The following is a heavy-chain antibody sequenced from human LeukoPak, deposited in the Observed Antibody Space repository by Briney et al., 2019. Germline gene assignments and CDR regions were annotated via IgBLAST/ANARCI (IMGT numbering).Heavy chain of an antibody. V-gene: IGHV3-15*01. D-gene: IGHD6-19*01. Sequence: GGSLRLSCAASGFTFSNAWMSWVRQAPGKGLEWVGRIRRETDGGTTDYAAPVKGKFTISRDDSKNTLYLQMNSLKTEDTGVYYCSTAVAGPYYFDSWGQGTLVTVSS. CDR1: GFTFSNAW. J-gene: IGHJ4*02. CDR3: STAVAGPYYFDS. CDR2: IRRETDGGTT.